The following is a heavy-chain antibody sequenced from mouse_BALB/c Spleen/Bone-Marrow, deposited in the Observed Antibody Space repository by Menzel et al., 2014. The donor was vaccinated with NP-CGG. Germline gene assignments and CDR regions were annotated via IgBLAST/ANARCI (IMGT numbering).Heavy chain of an antibody. CDR3: ARDENVGIYWYFDV. V-gene: IGHV7-3*02. CDR2: IRNKAKGYTT. J-gene: IGHJ1*01. Sequence: EVKVVESGGGSVQPGGSLRLSCATSGFTFTDYYMSWVRQPPGKALGWLGFIRNKAKGYTTEYSASVKGRFTISRDNSQRILYLQMNTLRAEDSATYYCARDENVGIYWYFDVWGAGTTVIVSS. CDR1: GFTFTDYY.